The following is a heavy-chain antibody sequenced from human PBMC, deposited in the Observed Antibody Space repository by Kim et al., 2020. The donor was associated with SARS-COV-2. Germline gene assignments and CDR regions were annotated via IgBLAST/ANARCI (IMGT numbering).Heavy chain of an antibody. CDR2: ISVSGNII. J-gene: IGHJ4*02. CDR1: GFIFSDYE. V-gene: IGHV3-48*03. Sequence: GGSLRLSCVAPGFIFSDYEVNWVRQPPGKGLEWVSYISVSGNIIHYADSVKGRFIISRDDAKNSAYLQMNSLKVEDTAVYYCARRSYDDYWGQGTPVTVSS. CDR3: ARRSYDDY. D-gene: IGHD3-10*01.